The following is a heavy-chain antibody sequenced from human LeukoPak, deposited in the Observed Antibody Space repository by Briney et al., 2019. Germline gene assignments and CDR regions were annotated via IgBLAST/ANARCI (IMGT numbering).Heavy chain of an antibody. CDR1: GFNSEDHA. V-gene: IGHV3-9*02. CDR2: IYWSSSGT. Sequence: GGSLRLSCVVSGFNSEDHAMHWVRHAPGKGLEWVSGIYWSSSGTGYADSVKGRFTVSRDSAKNSLYLQMNSLRPEDTALYYCAKDMNPGGADVWGQGTTVTVSS. CDR3: AKDMNPGGADV. D-gene: IGHD3-10*01. J-gene: IGHJ6*02.